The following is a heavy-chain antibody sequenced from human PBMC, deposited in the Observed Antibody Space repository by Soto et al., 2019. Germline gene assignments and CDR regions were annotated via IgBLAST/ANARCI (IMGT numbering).Heavy chain of an antibody. V-gene: IGHV4-39*01. Sequence: QVQLQESGPGLVKPSETLSLTCTVSGGSISDSNHYCVWIRQPPGKGLEWIGSIYYGGSTYYNPSLQARVSVSADTSENQFSLKVDSVTVAATAVYYCVRRSHTIWPPYGGHGTQGTVSA. CDR2: IYYGGST. CDR3: VRRSHTIWPPY. D-gene: IGHD2-2*01. J-gene: IGHJ4*01. CDR1: GGSISDSNHY.